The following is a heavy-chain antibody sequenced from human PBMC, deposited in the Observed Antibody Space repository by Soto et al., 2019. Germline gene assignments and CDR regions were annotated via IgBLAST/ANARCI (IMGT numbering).Heavy chain of an antibody. CDR2: IWYDGSNK. J-gene: IGHJ3*02. D-gene: IGHD3-3*01. CDR1: GFTFSSYG. Sequence: GGSLRLSCAASGFTFSSYGMHWVRQAPGKGLEWVAVIWYDGSNKYYADSVKGRFTISRDNSKNTLYLQMNSLRAEDTAVYYCARSPRTYYDFWSGPNDAFDIWGQGTMVTVSS. CDR3: ARSPRTYYDFWSGPNDAFDI. V-gene: IGHV3-33*01.